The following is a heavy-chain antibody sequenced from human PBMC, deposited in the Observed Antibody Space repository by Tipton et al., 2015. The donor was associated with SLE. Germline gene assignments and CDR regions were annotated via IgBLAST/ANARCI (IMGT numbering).Heavy chain of an antibody. CDR1: GGSISSYY. CDR2: IYYNGST. V-gene: IGHV4-59*08. CDR3: ARHGWELRPFDY. J-gene: IGHJ4*02. Sequence: TLSLTCTVSGGSISSYYWNWIRQPPGKGLEWIGFIYYNGSTNYNPSLMSRVTMSVDTSKNQFSLKLSSVTVADTAVYYCARHGWELRPFDYWGQGTLVTVSS. D-gene: IGHD1-26*01.